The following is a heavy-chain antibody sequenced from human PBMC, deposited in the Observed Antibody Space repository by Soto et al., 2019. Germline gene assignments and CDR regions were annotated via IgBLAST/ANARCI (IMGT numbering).Heavy chain of an antibody. CDR2: ISGGGDTT. D-gene: IGHD3-10*01. Sequence: EVQLLESGGGLVQPGGSLRLSCAASGFTFNNYAMTWVRQAPGTGLEWASAISGGGDTTSYADSVKGRFTVSSDASKNTLYMQLRSLRAEDTALYYGATGRGGSVSLTPRVDFWGQGTLVTVSS. V-gene: IGHV3-23*01. CDR1: GFTFNNYA. J-gene: IGHJ4*02. CDR3: ATGRGGSVSLTPRVDF.